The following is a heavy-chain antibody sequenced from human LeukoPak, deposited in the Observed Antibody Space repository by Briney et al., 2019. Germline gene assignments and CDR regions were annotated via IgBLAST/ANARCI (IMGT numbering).Heavy chain of an antibody. D-gene: IGHD4-17*01. V-gene: IGHV4-31*03. J-gene: IGHJ3*02. CDR1: GGSISSGGYY. CDR3: AREVPTVRHDAFDI. Sequence: PSETLSLTCTVSGGSISSGGYYWSWIRQHPGKGLEWIGYIYYSGSTYYNPSLKRRVTISVDTSKNQFSLKLSSVTAADTAVYYCAREVPTVRHDAFDIWGQGTMVTVSS. CDR2: IYYSGST.